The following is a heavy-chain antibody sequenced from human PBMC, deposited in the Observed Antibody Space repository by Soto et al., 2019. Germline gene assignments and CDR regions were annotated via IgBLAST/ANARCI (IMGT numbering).Heavy chain of an antibody. CDR3: ANTPWITDYYYYGMDV. CDR2: ISGSGGST. Sequence: GGSLRLSCAASGFTFSSYAMSWVRQAPGKGLEWVSAISGSGGSTYYADSVKGRFTISRDNSKNTLYLQMNSLRAEDTAVYYCANTPWITDYYYYGMDVWGQGTTVTVSS. V-gene: IGHV3-23*01. D-gene: IGHD2-2*03. J-gene: IGHJ6*02. CDR1: GFTFSSYA.